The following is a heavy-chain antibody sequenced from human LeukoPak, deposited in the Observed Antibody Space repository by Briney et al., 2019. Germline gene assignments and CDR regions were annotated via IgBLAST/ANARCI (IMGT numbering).Heavy chain of an antibody. Sequence: ASVNVSCKPSGGTFSSYAISWVRQAPGQGLEWMERIIPILGIANYAQNLQGRVTITADKSTSTAYMELSSLRSEDTAGYYCARAVVAATSWFDPWGQGTLVTVSS. CDR1: GGTFSSYA. CDR3: ARAVVAATSWFDP. J-gene: IGHJ5*02. D-gene: IGHD2-15*01. V-gene: IGHV1-69*04. CDR2: IIPILGIA.